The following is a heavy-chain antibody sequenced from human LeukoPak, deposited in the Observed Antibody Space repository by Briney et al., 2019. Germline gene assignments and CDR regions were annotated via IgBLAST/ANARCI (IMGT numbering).Heavy chain of an antibody. D-gene: IGHD2-15*01. CDR3: TRDHCSYINCYEDYYYGMDV. V-gene: IGHV1-2*02. CDR2: INPDTGAT. Sequence: ASVKVSCKASGYTFTGYYMHWVRQAPGQGLEWMGWINPDTGATDIAQKFQGRVAMTRDTSTSAAYMELSRLRSDDTAVYFCTRDHCSYINCYEDYYYGMDVWGQGTTVTVSS. J-gene: IGHJ6*02. CDR1: GYTFTGYY.